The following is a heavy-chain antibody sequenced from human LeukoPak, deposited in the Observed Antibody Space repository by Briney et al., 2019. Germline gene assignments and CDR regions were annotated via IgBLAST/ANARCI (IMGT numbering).Heavy chain of an antibody. V-gene: IGHV3-53*01. CDR1: GLTVSSNY. D-gene: IGHD4-23*01. CDR3: ARGGGNSEFDY. J-gene: IGHJ4*02. Sequence: PGGSLRLSCAAAGLTVSSNYMSWVCQAPGKGLEWVSVIFSGGSTYYADSVKGRFTISRDNSKNTLYLQMNSLRAEDTAVYYCARGGGNSEFDYWGQGTLVTVSS. CDR2: IFSGGST.